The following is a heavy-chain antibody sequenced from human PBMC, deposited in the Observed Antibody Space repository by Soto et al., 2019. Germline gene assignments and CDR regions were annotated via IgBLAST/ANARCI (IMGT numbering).Heavy chain of an antibody. CDR2: INPNSGGT. CDR1: GYTFTGYY. V-gene: IGHV1-2*02. CDR3: ARDRRDYDFWSGYSPTNWFDP. D-gene: IGHD3-3*01. Sequence: SVKVSCKASGYTFTGYYMHWVRQAPVQGLEWMGWINPNSGGTNYAQKFQGRVTMTRDTSISTAYMELSRLRSDDTAVYYCARDRRDYDFWSGYSPTNWFDPWGQGTLVTVSS. J-gene: IGHJ5*02.